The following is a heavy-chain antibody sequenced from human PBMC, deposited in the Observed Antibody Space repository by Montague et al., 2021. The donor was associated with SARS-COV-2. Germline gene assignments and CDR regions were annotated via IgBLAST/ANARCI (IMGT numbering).Heavy chain of an antibody. CDR3: ATESLGYCSSTSCYGPHYGMDV. V-gene: IGHV4-31*03. CDR2: IYYSGST. J-gene: IGHJ6*02. CDR1: GGSISSGGYY. D-gene: IGHD2-2*01. Sequence: TLSLTCTVSGGSISSGGYYSSWIRQHPGKGLEWIGYIYYSGSTYYNPSLKSRVTISVDTSKNQFSLKLSSVTAADTAVYYCATESLGYCSSTSCYGPHYGMDVWGQGTTVTVSS.